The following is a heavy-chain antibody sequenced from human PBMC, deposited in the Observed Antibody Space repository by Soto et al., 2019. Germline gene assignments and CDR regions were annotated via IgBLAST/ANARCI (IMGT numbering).Heavy chain of an antibody. CDR1: GGSISSYY. CDR2: IYYSGST. CDR3: ARDYSCGWYGRVRAFDI. D-gene: IGHD6-19*01. Sequence: QVQLQESGPGLVKPSETVSLTCTVSGGSISSYYWSWIRQPPGKGLEWIGYIYYSGSTNYNPSLKSRVTISVDTSKNQFSLKLSSVTAADTAVYYCARDYSCGWYGRVRAFDICGQGTMVTVSS. V-gene: IGHV4-59*01. J-gene: IGHJ3*02.